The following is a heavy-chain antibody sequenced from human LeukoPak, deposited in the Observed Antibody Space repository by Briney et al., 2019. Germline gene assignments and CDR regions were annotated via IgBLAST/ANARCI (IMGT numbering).Heavy chain of an antibody. D-gene: IGHD4-17*01. V-gene: IGHV3-30*18. CDR2: ISYDGSNE. CDR1: GFTFSSYG. J-gene: IGHJ3*02. Sequence: GGSLRLSCAASGFTFSSYGMHWVRQAPGKGLEWVAVISYDGSNEYYADSVKGRFTISRDNSKNTLYLQMNSLRAEDTAVYYCAKVALGEAHGAFDIWGQGTMVTVSS. CDR3: AKVALGEAHGAFDI.